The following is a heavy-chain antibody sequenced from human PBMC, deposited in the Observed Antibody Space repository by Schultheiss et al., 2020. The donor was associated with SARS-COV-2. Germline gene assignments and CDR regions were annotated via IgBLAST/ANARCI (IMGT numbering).Heavy chain of an antibody. V-gene: IGHV4-34*01. CDR2: IYYSGST. Sequence: SETLSLTCAVYGGSFSGYYWSWIRQPPGKGLEWIGSIYYSGSTYYNPSLKSRVTISVDTSKNQFSLKLSSVTAADTAVYYCARHKRGSGWYFPQTMGAFDIWGQGTMVTVSS. CDR3: ARHKRGSGWYFPQTMGAFDI. CDR1: GGSFSGYY. J-gene: IGHJ3*02. D-gene: IGHD6-19*01.